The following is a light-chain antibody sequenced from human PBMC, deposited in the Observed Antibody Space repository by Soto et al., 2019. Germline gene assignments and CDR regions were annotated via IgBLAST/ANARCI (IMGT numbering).Light chain of an antibody. Sequence: QSALTQPPSASGSPGQSVTISCTGTSSDVGGYNYVSWYQQYPGKAPNLMIYEVSKRPSGVPDRFSGSKSGNTASLTVYGLQAEDEADYYCSSYAGSDNFVVFGGGTKLTVL. CDR1: SSDVGGYNY. J-gene: IGLJ2*01. V-gene: IGLV2-8*01. CDR2: EVS. CDR3: SSYAGSDNFVV.